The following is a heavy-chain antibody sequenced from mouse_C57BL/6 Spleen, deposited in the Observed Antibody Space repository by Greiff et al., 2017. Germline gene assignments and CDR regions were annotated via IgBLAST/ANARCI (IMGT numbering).Heavy chain of an antibody. J-gene: IGHJ2*01. CDR2: ISSGGDYI. CDR3: TRVLQLGRDYFDY. CDR1: GFTFSSYA. D-gene: IGHD4-1*02. V-gene: IGHV5-9-1*02. Sequence: EVQLVESGEGLVKPGGSLKLSCAASGFTFSSYAMSWVRQTPEKRLEWVAYISSGGDYIYYADTVKGRFTISRDNARNTLYLRMSSLKSEDTAMYYCTRVLQLGRDYFDYWGQGTTLTVSS.